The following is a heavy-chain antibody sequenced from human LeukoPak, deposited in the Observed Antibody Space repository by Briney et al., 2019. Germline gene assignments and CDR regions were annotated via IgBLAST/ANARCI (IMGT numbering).Heavy chain of an antibody. D-gene: IGHD6-13*01. CDR1: GFTFSSYW. CDR2: IKQDGSEK. V-gene: IGHV3-7*01. J-gene: IGHJ4*02. CDR3: ARDVYSWYPLFGYY. Sequence: GGSLRLSCAASGFTFSSYWMSWVRQAPGKGLEWVANIKQDGSEKYYVDSVKGRFTTSRDNAKNSLYLQMNSLRAEDTAVYCCARDVYSWYPLFGYYWGQGTLVTVSS.